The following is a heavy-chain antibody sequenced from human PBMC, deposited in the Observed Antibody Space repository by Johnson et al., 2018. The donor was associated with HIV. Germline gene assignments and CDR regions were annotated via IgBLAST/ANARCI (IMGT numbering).Heavy chain of an antibody. CDR3: ARDHLRRSHAFDI. V-gene: IGHV3-23*04. Sequence: VQLVESGGGLVQPGRSLRLSCAASGFTFSSYAMSWVRQAPGKGLEWVSGISWNSGSIGYVDSVKGRFTISRDNSKNTLYLQMNSLRAEDTAVYYCARDHLRRSHAFDIWGQGTMVTVSS. CDR2: ISWNSGSI. D-gene: IGHD2-15*01. CDR1: GFTFSSYA. J-gene: IGHJ3*02.